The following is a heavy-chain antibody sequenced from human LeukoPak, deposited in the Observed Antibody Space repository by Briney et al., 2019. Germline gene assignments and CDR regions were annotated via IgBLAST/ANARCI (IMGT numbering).Heavy chain of an antibody. CDR2: MKGGGSKK. Sequence: PGGSLRLSCAVSGFTFTDYWMTWVRQAPGKGREGGANMKGGGSKKNYVDSVKGRFAISGHSATNAVYLQLTSLRADDTAVYYCARDTSPYIGTVWSDAFDIWGQGTMVTVSS. D-gene: IGHD6-13*01. J-gene: IGHJ3*02. CDR1: GFTFTDYW. CDR3: ARDTSPYIGTVWSDAFDI. V-gene: IGHV3-7*01.